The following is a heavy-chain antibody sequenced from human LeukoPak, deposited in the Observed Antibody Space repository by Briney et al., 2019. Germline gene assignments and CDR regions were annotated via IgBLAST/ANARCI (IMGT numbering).Heavy chain of an antibody. CDR1: GRSNSSYY. D-gene: IGHD3-10*01. CDR2: IYTSGGT. J-gene: IGHJ6*03. Sequence: SDTLSLTCTFSGRSNSSYYWSWIRQSAGKGLEWIGRIYTSGGTNYNPSLRSRVTMSVDKSKNQFSLKLSSVTAAETAVYYCARETYYYGSGSRDYYMDVWGKGTTVTVSS. CDR3: ARETYYYGSGSRDYYMDV. V-gene: IGHV4-4*07.